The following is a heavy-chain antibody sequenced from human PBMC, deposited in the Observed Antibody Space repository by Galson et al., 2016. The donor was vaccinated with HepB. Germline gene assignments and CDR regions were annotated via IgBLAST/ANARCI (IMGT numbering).Heavy chain of an antibody. CDR1: GFSLLTNGVG. Sequence: PALVKPTQTLTLACTFSGFSLLTNGVGVGWIRQTPGQALEWLALIHWDDDQRYSPSLRSRLTITKDIRKNQVVLTMTDIDPVDAVTFYCARLTWRGRDSRGNLFLFDYWGQGIRVTVSS. D-gene: IGHD4-23*01. CDR3: ARLTWRGRDSRGNLFLFDY. CDR2: IHWDDDQ. V-gene: IGHV2-5*02. J-gene: IGHJ4*02.